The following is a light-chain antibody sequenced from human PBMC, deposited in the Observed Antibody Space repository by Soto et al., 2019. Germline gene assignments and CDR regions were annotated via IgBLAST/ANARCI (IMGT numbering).Light chain of an antibody. V-gene: IGKV3-20*01. CDR2: DAS. CDR1: QSVSSSY. CDR3: QQYASSFPYT. J-gene: IGKJ2*01. Sequence: EVVLTQSPGTLSLSPGERATLSCRASQSVSSSYLAWYQQKPGQAPRLLIYDASNRVTGIPDRFRGSGSGTDFPHTISTLVPEDFAVYYCQQYASSFPYTFGQGNKLAIK.